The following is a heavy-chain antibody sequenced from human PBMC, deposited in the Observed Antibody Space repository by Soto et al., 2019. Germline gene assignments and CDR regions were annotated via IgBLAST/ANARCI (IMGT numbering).Heavy chain of an antibody. Sequence: GGSLRLSCAASGFTLSNYWMSWVRQAPGKGLEWVASIKEDGNEKQYMDSVKGRFTISRDNAKNSLFLQMNHLKAEDTAVYYCARSWELIDYWGQGAQVTVSS. CDR3: ARSWELIDY. CDR2: IKEDGNEK. J-gene: IGHJ4*02. D-gene: IGHD1-26*01. V-gene: IGHV3-7*01. CDR1: GFTLSNYW.